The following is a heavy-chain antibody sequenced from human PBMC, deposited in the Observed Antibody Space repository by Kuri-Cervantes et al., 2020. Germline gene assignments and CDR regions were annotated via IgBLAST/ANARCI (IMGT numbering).Heavy chain of an antibody. Sequence: GESLKISCAASGFTFSDYYMSWIRQAPGKGLEWASYISSSGSTIYYADSVKGRFTISRDNSKNTLYLQMNSLRAEDTAVYYCASKNGSSWYFNYYYYGMDVWGQGTTVTVSS. CDR3: ASKNGSSWYFNYYYYGMDV. J-gene: IGHJ6*02. CDR1: GFTFSDYY. CDR2: ISSSGSTI. D-gene: IGHD6-13*01. V-gene: IGHV3-11*04.